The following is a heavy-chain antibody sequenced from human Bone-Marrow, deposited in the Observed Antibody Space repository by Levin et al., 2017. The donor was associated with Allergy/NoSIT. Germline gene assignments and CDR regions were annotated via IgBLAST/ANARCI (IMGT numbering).Heavy chain of an antibody. Sequence: SQTLSLTCTVSGGSISSNYWSWIRQPAGKGLEWIGRIYSSGSTNFNPSLKSRITMSVDTSKNQVSLKLSSVTAADTAVYYCARDFVPGGYCSSPSCYGMDVWGQGTTVTVSS. CDR2: IYSSGST. CDR1: GGSISSNY. CDR3: ARDFVPGGYCSSPSCYGMDV. V-gene: IGHV4-4*07. D-gene: IGHD2-2*01. J-gene: IGHJ6*02.